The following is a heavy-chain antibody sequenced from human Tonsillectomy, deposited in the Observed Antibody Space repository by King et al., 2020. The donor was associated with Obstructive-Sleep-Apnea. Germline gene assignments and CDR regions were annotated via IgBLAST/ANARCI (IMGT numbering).Heavy chain of an antibody. CDR1: GFTFSNYA. CDR2: ISYDGSNK. Sequence: VQLVESGGGVVQPGRSLRLSCAASGFTFSNYAMHWVRQAPGKGLEWVAVISYDGSNKYYVDSVKGRITISRDNSKNTLYLQMNSLRAEDTALYYCARVGVVVPAAVDYWGQGTLVTVSS. V-gene: IGHV3-30*04. D-gene: IGHD2-2*01. J-gene: IGHJ4*02. CDR3: ARVGVVVPAAVDY.